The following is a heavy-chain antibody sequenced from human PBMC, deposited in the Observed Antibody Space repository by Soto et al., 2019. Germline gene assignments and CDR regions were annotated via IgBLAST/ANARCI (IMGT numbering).Heavy chain of an antibody. D-gene: IGHD3-10*01. CDR1: GSSISTSSYY. V-gene: IGHV4-39*01. J-gene: IGHJ3*02. CDR3: ARRDRGAFDI. CDR2: IYYSGST. Sequence: SETLSLTGPVSGSSISTSSYYWCWIRQPPGKGLEWFGSIYYSGSTFYNPSLKSRVTIYVDTSKNQFSLKLSSVTAADPAVYYCARRDRGAFDIWGQGTMVTVSS.